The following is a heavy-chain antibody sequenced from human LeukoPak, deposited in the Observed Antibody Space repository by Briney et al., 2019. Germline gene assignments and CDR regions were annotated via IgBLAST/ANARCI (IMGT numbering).Heavy chain of an antibody. CDR1: GVSLSSGSYY. V-gene: IGHV4-61*02. CDR2: IYTSGST. J-gene: IGHJ4*02. CDR3: ARAADFGDYSDY. Sequence: SQTLSLTCTVSGVSLSSGSYYWSWIRQPAGKGLEWIGRIYTSGSTNYNPSLKSRVTISVDTSKNQFSLKLSSVTAADTAVYYCARAADFGDYSDYWGQGTLVTVSS. D-gene: IGHD4-17*01.